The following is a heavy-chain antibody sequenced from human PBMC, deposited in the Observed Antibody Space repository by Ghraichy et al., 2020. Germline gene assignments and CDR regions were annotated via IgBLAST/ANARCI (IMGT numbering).Heavy chain of an antibody. CDR2: IKSKTDGGTA. J-gene: IGHJ4*02. CDR1: GFTFSDAW. CDR3: TPGSNYDY. Sequence: GALRLSCAASGFTFSDAWMSWVRQAPGKGLEWVGRIKSKTDGGTANYAAPVKGRFTISRDDSQNTLYLHMNRLKTEDTAVYYWTPGSNYDYWGQGTLVTVSS. D-gene: IGHD4-11*01. V-gene: IGHV3-15*01.